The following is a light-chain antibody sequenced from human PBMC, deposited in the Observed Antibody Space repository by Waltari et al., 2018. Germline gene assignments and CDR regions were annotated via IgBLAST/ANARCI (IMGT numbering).Light chain of an antibody. V-gene: IGLV3-21*04. CDR2: YDN. CDR1: NIGGYS. Sequence: SYVLTQPPSVSVAPGETSRITCGGDNIGGYSGHWYQQKPGQAPVLVLYYDNDRPSGIPERFSGSNFGNTATLTISRVEAGDEADYYCQVSDSTTDLVIFGGGTKLTVL. J-gene: IGLJ2*01. CDR3: QVSDSTTDLVI.